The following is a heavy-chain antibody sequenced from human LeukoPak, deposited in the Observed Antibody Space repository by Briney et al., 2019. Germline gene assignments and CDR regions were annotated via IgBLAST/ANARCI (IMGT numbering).Heavy chain of an antibody. CDR1: GCSFRSYF. J-gene: IGHJ4*02. Sequence: AGTLSLTCTVSGCSFRSYFWGWVRQPAGKGLEWIGRINTTGATFYNPSLKTGLTMSIDTSKNHFSLWLTSVVAADAAVYYCARQGYTASYYFLDYWSEGTLVTVSS. V-gene: IGHV4-4*07. CDR2: INTTGAT. D-gene: IGHD1-26*01. CDR3: ARQGYTASYYFLDY.